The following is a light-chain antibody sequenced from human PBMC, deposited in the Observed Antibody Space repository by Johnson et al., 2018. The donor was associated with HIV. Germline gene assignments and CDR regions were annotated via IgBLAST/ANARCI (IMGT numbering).Light chain of an antibody. J-gene: IGLJ1*01. CDR1: GSNIGNNY. Sequence: QSVLTQPPSVSAAPGQRVTISCSGRGSNIGNNYVSWYQQLPGRAPKLLIYDNNKRPSGIPDRFSGSKSGTSATLGITGLQTGDEADYYCGTWDSSLRVGFFGTGTKVTVL. CDR3: GTWDSSLRVGF. V-gene: IGLV1-51*01. CDR2: DNN.